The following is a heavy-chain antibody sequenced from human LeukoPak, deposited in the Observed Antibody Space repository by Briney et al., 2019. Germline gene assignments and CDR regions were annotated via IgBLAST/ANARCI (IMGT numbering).Heavy chain of an antibody. D-gene: IGHD7-27*01. J-gene: IGHJ4*02. V-gene: IGHV3-30-3*01. Sequence: GGSLRLSCAASGFTFSSYAMHWVRQAPGKGLEWVAVISYDGSNKYYADSVKGRFTISRDNSKNTLYLQMNSLRAEDTAVYYCARDELTGGDYFDYWGQGTQVTVSS. CDR2: ISYDGSNK. CDR1: GFTFSSYA. CDR3: ARDELTGGDYFDY.